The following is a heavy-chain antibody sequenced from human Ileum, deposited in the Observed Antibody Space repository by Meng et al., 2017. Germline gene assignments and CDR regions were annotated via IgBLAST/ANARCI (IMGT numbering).Heavy chain of an antibody. J-gene: IGHJ4*02. V-gene: IGHV4-39*01. CDR1: GDSVSSGSYY. CDR2: VYFTGYT. CDR3: ARHGHFTPDKYYFDY. Sequence: QVQLQQWGAGLLKPSETLSRTCTVSGDSVSSGSYYWVWIRQPPGKALEWIGAVYFTGYTYYGPSLTGRGTISVDTSRNQFSLKLNSVTAADTALYFCARHGHFTPDKYYFDYWGQGTLVTVSS. D-gene: IGHD3-3*02.